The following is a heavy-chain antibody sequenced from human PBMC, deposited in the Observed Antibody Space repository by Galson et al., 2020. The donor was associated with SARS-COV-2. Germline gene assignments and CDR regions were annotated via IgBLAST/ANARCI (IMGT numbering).Heavy chain of an antibody. V-gene: IGHV3-11*06. CDR2: ISSSGSYT. J-gene: IGHJ1*01. CDR1: GFTFSDYY. D-gene: IGHD2-15*01. CDR3: ARNGRDCSGGICYGAEYFQH. Sequence: LSLTCAASGFTFSDYYMSWVRQAPGKGLEWVSYISSSGSYTNYADSVKGRFTISRDNAKNSLYLQMNSLRAEDTALYFCARNGRDCSGGICYGAEYFQHWGQGTLVTVSS.